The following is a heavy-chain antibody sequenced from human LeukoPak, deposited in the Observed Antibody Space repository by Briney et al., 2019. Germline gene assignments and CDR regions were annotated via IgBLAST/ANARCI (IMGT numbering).Heavy chain of an antibody. CDR2: IYSGGST. D-gene: IGHD3-22*01. J-gene: IGHJ4*02. CDR3: ARDSGPYYDSSGYYSDY. Sequence: GFTXXSNYMSWVRQAPGKGLEWVSVIYSGGSTYYADSVKGRFTISRDNSKNTLYLQMNSLRAEDTAVYYCARDSGPYYDSSGYYSDYWGQGTLVTVSS. V-gene: IGHV3-66*01. CDR1: GFTXXSNY.